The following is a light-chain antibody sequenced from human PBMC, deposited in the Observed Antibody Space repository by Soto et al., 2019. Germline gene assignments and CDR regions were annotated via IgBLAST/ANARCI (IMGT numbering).Light chain of an antibody. CDR2: EVS. Sequence: QSVLTQPASVSGSPGQSITISCTGTSSDVGSYNLVSWYQQHPVKAPKLMIYEVSKRPSGVSNRVSGSKSGNTASLTISGLQAEDEADYYCCSYAGSSTFYVVFGGGTKLTVL. J-gene: IGLJ2*01. CDR3: CSYAGSSTFYVV. CDR1: SSDVGSYNL. V-gene: IGLV2-23*02.